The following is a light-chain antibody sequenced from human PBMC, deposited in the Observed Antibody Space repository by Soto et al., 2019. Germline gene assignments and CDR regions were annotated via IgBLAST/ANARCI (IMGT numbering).Light chain of an antibody. CDR3: QQFSSYPLT. J-gene: IGKJ4*01. CDR1: QSVSSSY. Sequence: EIVLTQSPGTLSLSPGERATLSCRASQSVSSSYLAWHQQKPGQAPRLLIYGASSRATGIPDRFSGSGSRTDFTLTISRLEPEDFAVYYCQQFSSYPLTFGGGTKVDIK. V-gene: IGKV3-20*01. CDR2: GAS.